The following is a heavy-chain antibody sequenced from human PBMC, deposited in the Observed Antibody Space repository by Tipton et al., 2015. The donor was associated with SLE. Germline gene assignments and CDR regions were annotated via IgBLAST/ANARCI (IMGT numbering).Heavy chain of an antibody. D-gene: IGHD3-3*01. V-gene: IGHV4-39*01. CDR1: GGSISSSSYY. J-gene: IGHJ2*01. CDR2: IYYSGST. CDR3: ARRENFWSGYSYFDL. Sequence: TLSLTCTVSGGSISSSSYYWGWIRQPPGKGLEWIGTIYYSGSTFYSPSLKSRVTISVDTSKNQFSLKLSSVTAADTAVYYCARRENFWSGYSYFDLWGRGTLVTVSS.